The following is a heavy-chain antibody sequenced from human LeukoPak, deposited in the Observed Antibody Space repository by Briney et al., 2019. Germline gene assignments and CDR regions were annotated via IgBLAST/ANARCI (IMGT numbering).Heavy chain of an antibody. CDR1: GFTFSGYA. CDR2: ISGSGGRT. CDR3: AKEREYYDSSGYSGFDY. J-gene: IGHJ4*02. Sequence: GGSLRLSCAASGFTFSGYAMNWVRQAPGKGLEWVSSISGSGGRTYYADSVKGRFTISRDNSKNTLYLQLNGLRAEDTAVYYCAKEREYYDSSGYSGFDYWGQGTLVTVSS. V-gene: IGHV3-23*01. D-gene: IGHD3-22*01.